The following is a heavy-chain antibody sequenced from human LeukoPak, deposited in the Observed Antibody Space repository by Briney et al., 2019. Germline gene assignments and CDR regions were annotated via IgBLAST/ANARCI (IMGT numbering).Heavy chain of an antibody. CDR1: GFTFSTYN. V-gene: IGHV3-48*02. Sequence: GGSLRLPCVASGFTFSTYNMNWVRQAPGKGLEWVSYISRGSTPMYYADSVKGRFTISRDNAENSLYLQMNSLRDEDTAVYYCAREVATSGYYGQFDYWGQGTLVTVSS. D-gene: IGHD3-22*01. J-gene: IGHJ4*02. CDR2: ISRGSTPM. CDR3: AREVATSGYYGQFDY.